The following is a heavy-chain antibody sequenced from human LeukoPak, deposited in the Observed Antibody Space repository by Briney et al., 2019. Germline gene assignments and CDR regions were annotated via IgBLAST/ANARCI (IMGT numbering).Heavy chain of an antibody. J-gene: IGHJ5*02. CDR1: GGSFSGYY. Sequence: PSETLSLTCAVYGGSFSGYYWSWIRQPPGKGLEWIGEINHSGSTNYNPSLKSRVTISVDTSKNQFSLKLSSVTAADTAVYYCARKRITMVRGVRPGWFDPWGQGTLVTVPS. CDR2: INHSGST. CDR3: ARKRITMVRGVRPGWFDP. V-gene: IGHV4-34*01. D-gene: IGHD3-10*01.